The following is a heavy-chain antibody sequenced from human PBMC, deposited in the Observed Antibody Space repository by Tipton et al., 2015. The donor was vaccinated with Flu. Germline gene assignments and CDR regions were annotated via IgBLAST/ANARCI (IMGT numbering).Heavy chain of an antibody. J-gene: IGHJ5*02. CDR1: GGSLGSPYC. CDR3: ARRDFSNYVSEPKNWFDL. D-gene: IGHD4-11*01. Sequence: TLSLTCSVSGGSLGSPYCWGWVRQPPGQGLEWIGNICPGSPYSNSSLRSRVTISLVTSKIQFPLRLTSVTAADTAVYFCARRDFSNYVSEPKNWFDLWGQGTQVTVSS. V-gene: IGHV4-38-2*01. CDR2: ICPGSP.